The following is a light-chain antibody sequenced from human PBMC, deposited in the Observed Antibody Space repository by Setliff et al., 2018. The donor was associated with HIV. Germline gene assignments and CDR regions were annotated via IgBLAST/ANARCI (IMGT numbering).Light chain of an antibody. CDR3: CSYAGSHTFV. V-gene: IGLV2-11*01. J-gene: IGLJ1*01. CDR1: SSDVGGYNF. Sequence: QSALTQPRAVSGSPGQSVTISCTGTSSDVGGYNFVSWYQQRPGKAPKLMIYDVTKRPSGVPDRFSGSKSGNTASLTLSGLQAEDEADYYCCSYAGSHTFVFGTGTKVTVL. CDR2: DVT.